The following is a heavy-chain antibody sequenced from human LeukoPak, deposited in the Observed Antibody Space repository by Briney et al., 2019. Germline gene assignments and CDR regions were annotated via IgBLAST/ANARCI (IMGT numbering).Heavy chain of an antibody. D-gene: IGHD1-26*01. V-gene: IGHV3-48*04. J-gene: IGHJ4*02. CDR2: ISDSSFTI. CDR3: AREVGATDY. CDR1: GFTFSTYS. Sequence: GGSLRLSCAASGFTFSTYSMNWVRQAPGGGLEWVSYISDSSFTIYYADSVRGRFTISRDNAKNSLYLQMNSLRAEDTAMYYCAREVGATDYWGQGTLVTVSS.